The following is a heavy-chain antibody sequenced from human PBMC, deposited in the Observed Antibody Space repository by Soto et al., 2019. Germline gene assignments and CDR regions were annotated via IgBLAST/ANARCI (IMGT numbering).Heavy chain of an antibody. D-gene: IGHD6-19*01. CDR3: AVAGLPFEY. CDR1: GYTFTGYY. Sequence: QVQLVQSGAEVKKPGASVKVSCKTSGYTFTGYYIHWVRQAPGQGLEWMALINPNSGDTNYGHKFQGRVTLTRDTSINTVYMEVTILRCEDTAVYYCAVAGLPFEYWGQGTLVPVFS. V-gene: IGHV1-2*02. CDR2: INPNSGDT. J-gene: IGHJ4*02.